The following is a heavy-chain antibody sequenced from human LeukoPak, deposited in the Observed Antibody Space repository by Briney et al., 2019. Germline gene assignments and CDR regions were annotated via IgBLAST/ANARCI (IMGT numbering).Heavy chain of an antibody. D-gene: IGHD6-19*01. J-gene: IGHJ5*02. CDR1: GFTVITND. V-gene: IGHV3-53*01. CDR3: ARAGASGWYAAGWFDP. Sequence: RGSLRLSCAASGFTVITNDMTWVRQAPGKGLEWVSVLYSDGNTKYADSVQGRFTISRDNSKNTLSLQMNSLRDDDTAVYYCARAGASGWYAAGWFDPWGQGTLVTVSS. CDR2: LYSDGNT.